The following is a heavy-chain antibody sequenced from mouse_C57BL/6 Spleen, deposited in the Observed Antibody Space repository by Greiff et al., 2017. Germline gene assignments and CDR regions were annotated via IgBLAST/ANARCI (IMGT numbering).Heavy chain of an antibody. CDR1: GYAFSSSW. D-gene: IGHD2-3*01. Sequence: QVQLQQSGPELVKPGASVKISCKASGYAFSSSWMNWVKQRPGKGLEWIGRIYPGDGDTNYNGKFKGKATLTADKSSSTAYMQLSSLTSEDSAVYFCATISYDGYYGYWGQGTTLTVSS. CDR3: ATISYDGYYGY. J-gene: IGHJ2*01. V-gene: IGHV1-82*01. CDR2: IYPGDGDT.